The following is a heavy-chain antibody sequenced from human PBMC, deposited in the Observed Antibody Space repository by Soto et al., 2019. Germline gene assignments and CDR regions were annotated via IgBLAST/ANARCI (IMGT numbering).Heavy chain of an antibody. V-gene: IGHV4-39*01. CDR1: GGSFTSDNYY. D-gene: IGHD6-19*01. CDR2: MYYTGSF. J-gene: IGHJ4*01. CDR3: ARTYSSGWYPSYYFDS. Sequence: SETLSLTCSVSGGSFTSDNYYWGWIRQPPGEGLEWLGSMYYTGSFHYNPSLKGRVAISVDTSKSRFSLRLTSVTAADTAVYYCARTYSSGWYPSYYFDSWGHGTLVTVSS.